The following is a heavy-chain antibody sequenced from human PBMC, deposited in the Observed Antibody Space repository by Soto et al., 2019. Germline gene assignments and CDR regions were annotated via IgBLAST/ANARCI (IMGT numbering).Heavy chain of an antibody. J-gene: IGHJ6*04. V-gene: IGHV4-4*02. D-gene: IGHD3-22*01. CDR1: GGSISSSNW. CDR2: IYHSGIT. CDR3: ARDRRYYDSSGYSYYYYGTDV. Sequence: PSETLYLTCAVSGGSISSSNWWSWVRPPPGKGLEWIGEIYHSGITNYNPSLKSRVTISVDKSKNQFSLKLSSVTAADTAVYYCARDRRYYDSSGYSYYYYGTDVWGKGTTVTVSS.